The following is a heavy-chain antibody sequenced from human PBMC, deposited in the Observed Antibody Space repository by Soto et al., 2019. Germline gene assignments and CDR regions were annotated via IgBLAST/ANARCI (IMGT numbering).Heavy chain of an antibody. V-gene: IGHV5-51*01. D-gene: IGHD4-17*01. CDR1: GFSFSRYT. CDR3: TLSYGDSYYYYYGMHV. J-gene: IGHJ6*02. CDR2: IHPGDSDT. Sequence: GESLKISCVGSGFSFSRYTVGWVRQVPGKGLEWMGVIHPGDSDTIYSPSFQRQVTISADKSISTAYLQWSSLKASDTAMYYCTLSYGDSYYYYYGMHVWGQGTTVTVSS.